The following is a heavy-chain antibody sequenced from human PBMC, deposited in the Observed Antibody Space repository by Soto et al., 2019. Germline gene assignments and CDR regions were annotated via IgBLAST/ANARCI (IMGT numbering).Heavy chain of an antibody. CDR3: ARRRRITMVRGALRPGWFDP. J-gene: IGHJ5*02. CDR2: ISYSGTT. D-gene: IGHD3-10*01. V-gene: IGHV4-30-4*08. CDR1: GGSISSDGYY. Sequence: PSETLSLTCTVSGGSISSDGYYWSWIRQPPGKGLEWIGYISYSGTTYYNPSLKSRVTISVDTSKNQFSLKLSSVTAADTAVYYCARRRRITMVRGALRPGWFDPWGQGTLVTVSS.